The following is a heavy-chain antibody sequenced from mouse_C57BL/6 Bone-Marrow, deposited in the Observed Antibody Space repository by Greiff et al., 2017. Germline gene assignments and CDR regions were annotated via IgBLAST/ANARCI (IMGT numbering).Heavy chain of an antibody. CDR1: GYTFTSYW. CDR3: ASWRSNSFAY. Sequence: VQLQQPGAELVRPGSSVKLSCKASGYTFTSYWMDWVKQRPGQGLEWIGNIYPSDSETHYNQKFKDKATLTVEKSSSTAYMQRSSLTSEDSAVYYCASWRSNSFAYWGQGTLVTVSA. J-gene: IGHJ3*01. D-gene: IGHD2-5*01. V-gene: IGHV1-61*01. CDR2: IYPSDSET.